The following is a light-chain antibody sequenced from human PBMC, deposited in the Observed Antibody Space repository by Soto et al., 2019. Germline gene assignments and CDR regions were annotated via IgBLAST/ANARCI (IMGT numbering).Light chain of an antibody. J-gene: IGLJ2*01. CDR2: EVS. CDR1: SSDVADYNF. V-gene: IGLV2-14*01. Sequence: QSALTQPASVSGSPGQSISISCTGTSSDVADYNFVSWYQQHPGKAPKLMIYEVSNRPSGVSNRFSGSKSGNSASLTISGLQAEDEADYYCSSYTSSSSVIFGGGTKLTVL. CDR3: SSYTSSSSVI.